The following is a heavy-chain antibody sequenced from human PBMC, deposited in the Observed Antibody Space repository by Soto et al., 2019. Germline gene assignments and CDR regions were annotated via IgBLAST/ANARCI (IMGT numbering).Heavy chain of an antibody. V-gene: IGHV4-39*01. J-gene: IGHJ4*02. Sequence: PSETLSLTCIFSGESISSSSYYWGWIRQPPRKSLEWIGSIYYSGRTYYNPSFKSRVTISIDTSKNQFSLKLSSVTATDTAVYYCARQRTTVVTQAYFDHWGQGALVTVSS. CDR3: ARQRTTVVTQAYFDH. CDR2: IYYSGRT. CDR1: GESISSSSYY. D-gene: IGHD2-21*02.